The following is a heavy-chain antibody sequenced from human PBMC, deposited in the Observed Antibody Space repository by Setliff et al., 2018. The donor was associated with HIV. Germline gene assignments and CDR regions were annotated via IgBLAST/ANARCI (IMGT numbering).Heavy chain of an antibody. Sequence: GASVKVSCKASGYTFSSYGISWVRQAPGQGVEWMGWISAYNGNTNYAQKLQGRVTMTTDTSTSTAYMELRSLRSDDTAVYYCARGYYNFWSGYYDSRFPNPIDAFDIWDQGTMVTVSS. V-gene: IGHV1-18*01. CDR1: GYTFSSYG. CDR3: ARGYYNFWSGYYDSRFPNPIDAFDI. J-gene: IGHJ3*02. D-gene: IGHD3-3*01. CDR2: ISAYNGNT.